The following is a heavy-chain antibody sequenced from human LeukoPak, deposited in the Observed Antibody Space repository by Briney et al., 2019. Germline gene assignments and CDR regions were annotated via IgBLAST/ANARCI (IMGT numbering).Heavy chain of an antibody. J-gene: IGHJ4*02. D-gene: IGHD1-26*01. CDR3: ARVKGGSYYGTAEGFDY. CDR2: INSDGSST. CDR1: GFTFNSFG. V-gene: IGHV3-74*01. Sequence: GGSLRLSCAASGFTFNSFGMNWVRQAPGKGLVWVLRINSDGSSTNYADSVKGRFTVSRDNAKKTLYLQMNSLRAEDTAVYYCARVKGGSYYGTAEGFDYWGQGTLVTVSS.